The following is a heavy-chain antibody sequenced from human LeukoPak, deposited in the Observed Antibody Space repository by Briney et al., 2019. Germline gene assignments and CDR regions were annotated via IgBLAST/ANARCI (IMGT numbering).Heavy chain of an antibody. J-gene: IGHJ3*02. CDR3: ARVSSPWSPRDAFDI. CDR2: TYYKSKWYS. V-gene: IGHV6-1*01. CDR1: GDSVSSNSAT. D-gene: IGHD1-26*01. Sequence: SQTPSLTCAISGDSVSSNSATWNWIRQSPSRGLEWLGRTYYKSKWYSDYAVSVKSRITINSDTSKNHFSLQLNSVAPEDTAVYYCARVSSPWSPRDAFDIWGQGTMVTVSS.